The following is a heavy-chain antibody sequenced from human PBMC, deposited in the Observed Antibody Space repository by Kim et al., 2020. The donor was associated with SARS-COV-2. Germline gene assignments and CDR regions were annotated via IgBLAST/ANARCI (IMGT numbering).Heavy chain of an antibody. D-gene: IGHD3-10*01. Sequence: GGSLRLSCVASGFTFDDYAMNWVRQAPGKGLEWVSGISWNGGSIGYADSVKGRFTISRDNAKNSLYLQMNSLRAEDTALYYCAKGRITMVRGVLDDWGQGTLVSVSS. V-gene: IGHV3-9*01. CDR3: AKGRITMVRGVLDD. CDR1: GFTFDDYA. J-gene: IGHJ4*02. CDR2: ISWNGGSI.